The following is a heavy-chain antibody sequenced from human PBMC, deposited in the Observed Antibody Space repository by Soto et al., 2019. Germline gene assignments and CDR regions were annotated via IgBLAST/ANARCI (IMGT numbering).Heavy chain of an antibody. D-gene: IGHD5-18*01. CDR2: IYHSGSN. J-gene: IGHJ4*02. CDR1: GGSITSGGYS. Sequence: QLQLQESGSGLVKPSQTLSLTCAVSGGSITSGGYSWSWIRQPPGKGLEWIGHIYHSGSNLYNPSLKRRVTISVDRSKNQFSLKLSSVTAAATAVYYCARVAYSALEYWGQGTLVTVSS. CDR3: ARVAYSALEY. V-gene: IGHV4-30-2*01.